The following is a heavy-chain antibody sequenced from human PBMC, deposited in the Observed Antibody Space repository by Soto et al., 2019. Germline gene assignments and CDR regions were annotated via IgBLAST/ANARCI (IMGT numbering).Heavy chain of an antibody. CDR1: GFTFSSYA. CDR2: ISGSGGST. J-gene: IGHJ6*03. V-gene: IGHV3-23*01. D-gene: IGHD6-13*01. Sequence: GGSLRLSCAASGFTFSSYAMSWVRQAPGKGLEWVSAISGSGGSTYYADSVKGRFTISRENSKNTLYLQMNSLRAEDTAVYYCAKAQLYSSSWYQSGGGTYYYYYYMDVWGKGTTVTVSS. CDR3: AKAQLYSSSWYQSGGGTYYYYYYMDV.